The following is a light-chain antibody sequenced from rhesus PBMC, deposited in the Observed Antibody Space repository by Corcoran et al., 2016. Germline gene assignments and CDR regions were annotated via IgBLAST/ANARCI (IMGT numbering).Light chain of an antibody. CDR3: SSYASSNTFI. J-gene: IGLJ1*01. CDR1: SSDIGAYNR. Sequence: QAALTQSPSVSGAPGQSVTIPCTGTSSDIGAYNRVSWYQQHPGKAPKLMIYDVSKRPSGVSDRFSGSKSGNTASLTISGLQAEDETDYYCSSYASSNTFIFGAETRRTVL. V-gene: IGLV2-13*01. CDR2: DVS.